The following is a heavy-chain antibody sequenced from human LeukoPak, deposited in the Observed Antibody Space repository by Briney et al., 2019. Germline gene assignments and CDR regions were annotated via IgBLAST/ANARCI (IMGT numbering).Heavy chain of an antibody. CDR2: ISGSGGST. D-gene: IGHD3-22*01. CDR1: GFTFSSYA. CDR3: AKDYYDSSGYNDY. Sequence: GGSLRLSCAASGFTFSSYAMSWVRQAPGKGLEWVSAISGSGGSTYYADSVKGRFTFSRDNSKNTLYLQMNSLRAGDTAVYYCAKDYYDSSGYNDYWGQGTLVTVSS. V-gene: IGHV3-23*01. J-gene: IGHJ4*02.